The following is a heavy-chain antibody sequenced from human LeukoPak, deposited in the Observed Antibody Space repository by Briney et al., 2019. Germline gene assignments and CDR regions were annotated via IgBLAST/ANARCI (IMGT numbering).Heavy chain of an antibody. Sequence: GGSLRLSCAASGFTFSSYWMSWVRQAPGKGLEWGANIKQDGSEKYYVDSVKGRFTISRDNAKNSLYLQMNSLRAEDSAVYYCARDAVLLWFGEPRAFDIWGQGTMVTVSS. CDR3: ARDAVLLWFGEPRAFDI. CDR2: IKQDGSEK. J-gene: IGHJ3*02. CDR1: GFTFSSYW. D-gene: IGHD3-10*01. V-gene: IGHV3-7*03.